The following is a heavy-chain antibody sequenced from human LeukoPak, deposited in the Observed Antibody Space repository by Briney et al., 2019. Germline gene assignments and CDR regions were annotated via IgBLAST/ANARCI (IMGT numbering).Heavy chain of an antibody. J-gene: IGHJ4*02. CDR1: GFSFSNYW. CDR2: IRQDGGEK. V-gene: IGHV3-7*05. CDR3: AKESPGYCTGTSCWDS. Sequence: GESLRLSCAASGFSFSNYWMAWVRPAPGKGLECVAHIRQDGGEKFYVDSVKGRFTISRDNARNLLSLQMSSLRVEDTAIYYCAKESPGYCTGTSCWDSWGQGTLVTVSS. D-gene: IGHD2-2*01.